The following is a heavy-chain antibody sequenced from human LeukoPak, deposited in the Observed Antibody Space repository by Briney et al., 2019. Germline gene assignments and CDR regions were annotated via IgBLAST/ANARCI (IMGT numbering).Heavy chain of an antibody. V-gene: IGHV4-59*12. Sequence: SETLSLTCTVSGGSISSYYWSWIRQPPGKGLEWIGSIYYSGSTYYNPSLKSRVTISVDTSKNQFSLKLSSVTAADTAVYYCARFYGDYVVDYWGQGTLVTVSS. D-gene: IGHD4-17*01. CDR3: ARFYGDYVVDY. CDR2: IYYSGST. J-gene: IGHJ4*02. CDR1: GGSISSYY.